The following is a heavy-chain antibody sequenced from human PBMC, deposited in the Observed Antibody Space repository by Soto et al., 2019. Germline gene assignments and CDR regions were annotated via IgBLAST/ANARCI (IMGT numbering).Heavy chain of an antibody. CDR1: GGSFSGYY. CDR2: INHSGST. CDR3: ARTQQLVPPSFDY. Sequence: SETLSLTCAVYGGSFSGYYWSWIRQPPGKGLEWIGEINHSGSTNYNPSLKSRVTISVDTSKNQFSLKLSSVTAADTAVYYCARTQQLVPPSFDYWGQGTLVTVSS. V-gene: IGHV4-34*01. J-gene: IGHJ4*02. D-gene: IGHD6-13*01.